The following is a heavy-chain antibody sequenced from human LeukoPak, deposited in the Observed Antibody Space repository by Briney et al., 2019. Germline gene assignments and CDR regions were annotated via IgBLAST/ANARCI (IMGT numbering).Heavy chain of an antibody. CDR2: ISYDGSNK. CDR3: AKDTNFYYYYYGMDV. J-gene: IGHJ6*02. D-gene: IGHD1-1*01. CDR1: GFTFSSYG. Sequence: GGSLRLSCAASGFTFSSYGMHWVRQAPGKGLEWVAVISYDGSNKYYADSVKGRFTISRDNSKNTLYLQMNSLRAEDTAVYYCAKDTNFYYYYYGMDVWGQGTTVTVSS. V-gene: IGHV3-30*18.